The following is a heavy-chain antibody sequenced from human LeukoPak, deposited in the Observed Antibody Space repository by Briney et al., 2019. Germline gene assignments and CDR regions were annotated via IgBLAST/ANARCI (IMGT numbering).Heavy chain of an antibody. D-gene: IGHD3-9*01. CDR3: ARVRYDILTGYSYFDY. CDR2: IYTSGST. V-gene: IGHV4-4*07. J-gene: IGHJ4*02. CDR1: GGSISSYY. Sequence: PSETLSLTCTVSGGSISSYYWSWIRQPAGKGLEWIGRIYTSGSTNYNPSLKSRVTMSVDTSKNQFSLKLSSVTAADTAVCYCARVRYDILTGYSYFDYWGQGTLVTVSS.